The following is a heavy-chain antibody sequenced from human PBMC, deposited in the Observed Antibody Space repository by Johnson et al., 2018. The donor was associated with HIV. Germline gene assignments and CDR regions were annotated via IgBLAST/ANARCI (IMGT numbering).Heavy chain of an antibody. CDR3: VRGGAHDAFDI. D-gene: IGHD3-16*01. CDR1: GFTFSSYD. J-gene: IGHJ3*02. V-gene: IGHV3-13*01. CDR2: IGTAGDT. Sequence: VQLVESGGGVVQPGGSMRLACAASGFTFSSYDMHWVRQATGKGLEWVSAIGTAGDTYYPGSVKGRFTISRENAKNSLYLQMNSLRGGDTAVYYCVRGGAHDAFDIWGQGTMVTVSS.